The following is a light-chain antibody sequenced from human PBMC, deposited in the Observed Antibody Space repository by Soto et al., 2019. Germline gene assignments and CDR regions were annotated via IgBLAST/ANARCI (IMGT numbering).Light chain of an antibody. CDR3: LQDYNYPLT. Sequence: AIRMTQSPSSLSASVGNRVTITCRASQGIRNDLGWYQQKPGKAPKLLIYAASSLQSGVPSRFSGSGSGTDFTLTISSLQPEDFATYYCLQDYNYPLTFGGGTKVEIK. J-gene: IGKJ4*01. CDR1: QGIRND. CDR2: AAS. V-gene: IGKV1-6*01.